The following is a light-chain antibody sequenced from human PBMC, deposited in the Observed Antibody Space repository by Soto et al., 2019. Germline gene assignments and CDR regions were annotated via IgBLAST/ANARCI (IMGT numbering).Light chain of an antibody. J-gene: IGKJ1*01. V-gene: IGKV1-5*03. CDR1: QSISSW. Sequence: DIQMTQSPSTLSASVGDRVTITCRASQSISSWLAWYQQKPGKAPKLLIYKASSLESGVPSRFSGSGSGTEFTLTISSLQPDDFATYYCQQKNSYPWTFGQGTKVDIK. CDR2: KAS. CDR3: QQKNSYPWT.